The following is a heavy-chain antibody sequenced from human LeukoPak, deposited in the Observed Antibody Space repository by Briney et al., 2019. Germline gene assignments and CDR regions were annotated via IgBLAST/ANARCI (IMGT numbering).Heavy chain of an antibody. CDR3: ARGGDIVVVPAALIGWFDP. CDR1: GFTFSSYA. Sequence: GRSLRLSCAASGFTFSSYAMHWVRQAPGKGLEWVAVISYDGSNKYYADSVKGRFTISRDSSKNTLYLQMNSLRAEDTAVYYCARGGDIVVVPAALIGWFDPWGQGTLVTVSS. D-gene: IGHD2-2*01. CDR2: ISYDGSNK. V-gene: IGHV3-30*04. J-gene: IGHJ5*02.